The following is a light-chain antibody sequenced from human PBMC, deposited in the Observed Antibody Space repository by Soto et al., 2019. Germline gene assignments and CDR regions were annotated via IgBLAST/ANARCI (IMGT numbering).Light chain of an antibody. CDR1: QSVPHSRRYKY. CDR2: LAS. J-gene: IGKJ5*01. Sequence: VLTQSPRSLSVSPGESASISSTSSQSVPHSRRYKYLDWYLQKPGQPPQLLIYLASNRGSGVPDRFSASGSGTDFTLTISSLQPEDAASYYCLQHLKPSLTFGQGTRLEIK. CDR3: LQHLKPSLT. V-gene: IGKV2-28*01.